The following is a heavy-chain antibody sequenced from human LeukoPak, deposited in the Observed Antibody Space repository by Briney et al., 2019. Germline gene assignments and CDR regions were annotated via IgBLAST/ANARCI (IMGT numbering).Heavy chain of an antibody. CDR2: FDPEDGET. V-gene: IGHV1-24*01. CDR3: ATGGSGWYNFDY. Sequence: GASVKVSCKVSGYTLTELTMHWVRQAPGKGLEWMGGFDPEDGETIYAQKFQGRVTMTEDTSTDTAYMELSSLRSEDKAVYYCATGGSGWYNFDYWGQGTLVTVSS. CDR1: GYTLTELT. J-gene: IGHJ4*02. D-gene: IGHD6-19*01.